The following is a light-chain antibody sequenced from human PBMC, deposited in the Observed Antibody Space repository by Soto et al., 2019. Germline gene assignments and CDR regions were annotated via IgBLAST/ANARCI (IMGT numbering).Light chain of an antibody. CDR1: QSVSSS. Sequence: EIVLTQSPATLSLSPGERATLSCRASQSVSSSLAWYPQKPGQAPRLLIYDASNRATATPARFSGSGSGTDFTLSISSLKPEDWAVYYCQQRSNWPFTFGPGTNVDIK. V-gene: IGKV3-11*01. CDR2: DAS. J-gene: IGKJ3*01. CDR3: QQRSNWPFT.